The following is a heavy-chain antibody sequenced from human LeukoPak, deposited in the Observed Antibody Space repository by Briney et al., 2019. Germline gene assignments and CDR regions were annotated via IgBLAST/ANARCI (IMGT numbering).Heavy chain of an antibody. V-gene: IGHV3-21*01. CDR2: ITSGSSHI. D-gene: IGHD4-17*01. CDR1: GFTFSSYS. Sequence: GGSLRLSCAASGFTFSSYSMNWVRQAPGKGLEWVSSITSGSSHIYYADSVKGRFTISRDNAKNSLYLQMNSLRAEDTAVYYCARDGDYGDYNDAFDIWGQGTMVTVSS. CDR3: ARDGDYGDYNDAFDI. J-gene: IGHJ3*02.